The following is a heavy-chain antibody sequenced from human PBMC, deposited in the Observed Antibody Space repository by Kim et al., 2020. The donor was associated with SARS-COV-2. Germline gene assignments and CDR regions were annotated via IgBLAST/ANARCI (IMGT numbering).Heavy chain of an antibody. J-gene: IGHJ4*02. CDR2: ITSVDRTI. D-gene: IGHD6-13*01. CDR1: GFTFNVYS. V-gene: IGHV3-48*01. CDR3: ARSVAGRFDY. Sequence: GWSLRLSCAASGFTFNVYSMKWVRQTPEKGLEWVSYITSVDRTIYYADDMRGRFTISRDNAKGLVFLHMNSLTGEDTAIYYCARSVAGRFDYWGQGTLVTVSS.